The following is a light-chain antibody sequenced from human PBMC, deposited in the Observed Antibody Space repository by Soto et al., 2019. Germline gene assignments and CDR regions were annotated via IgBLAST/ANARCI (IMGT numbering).Light chain of an antibody. CDR1: QSIDSW. V-gene: IGKV1-5*03. Sequence: DIQMTPSPSTLSASVGDRVAITGRASQSIDSWLAWYQHKPGKAPKLLIFKASTLETGVPSRFSGSGSETEFTLTISSLQPDDSATYYCQPYNSYSRTFGQGTKVDIK. CDR3: QPYNSYSRT. J-gene: IGKJ1*01. CDR2: KAS.